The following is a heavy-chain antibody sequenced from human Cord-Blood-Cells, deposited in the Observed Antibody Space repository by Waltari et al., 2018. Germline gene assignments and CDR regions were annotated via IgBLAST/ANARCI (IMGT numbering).Heavy chain of an antibody. CDR3: ASSPPRDVAGSNY. V-gene: IGHV1-69*01. D-gene: IGHD6-19*01. J-gene: IGHJ4*02. CDR1: GGTFSSYA. CDR2: IIPIFGTA. Sequence: QVQLVQSGAEVKKPGSSVKVSCKASGGTFSSYAISWVRQAPGQGLEWMVGIIPIFGTAKYAQKVQGRVTIAADYSTSTAYMELSSLRSEDTAVYYCASSPPRDVAGSNYWGQGTLVTVSS.